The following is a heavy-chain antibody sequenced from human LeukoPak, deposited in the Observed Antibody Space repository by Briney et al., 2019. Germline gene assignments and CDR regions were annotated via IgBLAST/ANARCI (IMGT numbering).Heavy chain of an antibody. CDR2: IYYSGST. V-gene: IGHV4-31*03. CDR1: GGSISSGGYY. J-gene: IGHJ4*02. D-gene: IGHD4-23*01. Sequence: SETLSLTCTVSGGSISSGGYYWSWIRQHPGKGQEWIGYIYYSGSTYYNPSLKSRVTISVDTSKNQFSLNLSSVTAADTAVYYCARAPATVVEFDCRGQGTLVTVSS. CDR3: ARAPATVVEFDC.